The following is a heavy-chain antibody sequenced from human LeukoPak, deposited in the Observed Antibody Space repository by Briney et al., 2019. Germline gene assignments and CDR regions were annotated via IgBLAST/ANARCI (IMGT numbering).Heavy chain of an antibody. CDR3: ARVSAAAGKPIDY. CDR1: GGSISSYY. CDR2: IYYSGST. Sequence: PSETLSLTCTVSGGSISSYYWSWIRQPPGKGLEWIGYIYYSGSTNYNPSLKSRVTISVDTSKNQFSLKLSSVTAADTAVYYCARVSAAAGKPIDYWGQGTLVTVSS. J-gene: IGHJ4*02. D-gene: IGHD6-13*01. V-gene: IGHV4-59*01.